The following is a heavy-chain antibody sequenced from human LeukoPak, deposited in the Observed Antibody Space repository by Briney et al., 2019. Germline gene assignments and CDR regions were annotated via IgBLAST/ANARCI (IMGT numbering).Heavy chain of an antibody. CDR3: ARGVLGYSYGFDY. J-gene: IGHJ4*02. D-gene: IGHD5-18*01. CDR1: GFTVSSNY. Sequence: AGGSLRLSCAASGFTVSSNYMSWVRRAPGKGLEWVSVIFSGGTTYYADSVKGRFTISRHNSENTLYLQMNSLRGEDTAVYYCARGVLGYSYGFDYWGQGTLVTVSS. V-gene: IGHV3-53*04. CDR2: IFSGGTT.